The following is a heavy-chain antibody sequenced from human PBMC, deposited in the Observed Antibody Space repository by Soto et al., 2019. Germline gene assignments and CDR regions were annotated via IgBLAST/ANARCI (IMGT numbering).Heavy chain of an antibody. CDR3: ARDSPHFNY. V-gene: IGHV3-53*01. Sequence: EVQLVESGGGLIQPGGSLRLSCAVSGFTVSGNDMSWVRQAPGKGLEWVSLIYRGDSTYYADSVKGRFTISRDKSKNTLYLQMNSLRVEDTAVYYCARDSPHFNYWGQGTLVTVSS. CDR1: GFTVSGND. CDR2: IYRGDST. J-gene: IGHJ4*02.